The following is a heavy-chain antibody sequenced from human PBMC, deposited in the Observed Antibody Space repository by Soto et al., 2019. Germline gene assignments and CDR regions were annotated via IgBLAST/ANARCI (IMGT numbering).Heavy chain of an antibody. CDR1: GFSFSSDW. CDR3: ARVDPPAKS. D-gene: IGHD2-2*01. J-gene: IGHJ5*02. Sequence: GGSLRLSCAASGFSFSSDWLHWVRQAPGKGLEWVSRINTDGSGTSYADSVRGRFTISRDNAKDTLYLQMNSLRAEDTAVYYCARVDPPAKSWGQGT. V-gene: IGHV3-74*01. CDR2: INTDGSGT.